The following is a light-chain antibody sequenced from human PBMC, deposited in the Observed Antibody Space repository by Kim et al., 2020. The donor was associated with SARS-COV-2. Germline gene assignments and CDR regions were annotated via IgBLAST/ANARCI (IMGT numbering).Light chain of an antibody. V-gene: IGLV3-19*01. CDR3: NSRDSSGNRV. Sequence: VAVGQTDRITCQGESLESYYASWYQQKPGQAPVLVIYGKNTRPSGIPDRFSGSSSGNTASLTITGAQAEDEADYYCNSRDSSGNRVFGGGTQLTVL. CDR1: SLESYY. J-gene: IGLJ2*01. CDR2: GKN.